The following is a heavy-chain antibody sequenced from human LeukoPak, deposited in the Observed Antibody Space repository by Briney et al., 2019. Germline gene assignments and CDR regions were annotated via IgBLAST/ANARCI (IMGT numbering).Heavy chain of an antibody. CDR3: ARGPPKYSGYDSNWFDP. D-gene: IGHD5-12*01. J-gene: IGHJ5*02. CDR1: GYTFTGYY. V-gene: IGHV1-2*02. CDR2: INPNSGGT. Sequence: ASVKVSCKASGYTFTGYYMHWVRQAPGPGLEWMGWINPNSGGTNYAQKFQGRVTMTRDTSISTAYMELSRLRSDDTAVYYCARGPPKYSGYDSNWFDPWGQGTLVTVSS.